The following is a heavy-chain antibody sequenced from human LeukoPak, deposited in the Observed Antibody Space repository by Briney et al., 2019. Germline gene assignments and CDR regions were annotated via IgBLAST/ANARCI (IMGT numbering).Heavy chain of an antibody. CDR2: IIPIFGTA. J-gene: IGHJ4*02. CDR1: GYTFTDYY. D-gene: IGHD3-16*02. CDR3: ARTRLYYDYVWGSYRSSLPSDY. V-gene: IGHV1-69*06. Sequence: SVKVSCKASGYTFTDYYMHWVRQAPGQGLEWMGGIIPIFGTANYAQKFQGRVTITADKSTSTAYMELSSLRSEDTAVYYCARTRLYYDYVWGSYRSSLPSDYWGQGTLVTVSS.